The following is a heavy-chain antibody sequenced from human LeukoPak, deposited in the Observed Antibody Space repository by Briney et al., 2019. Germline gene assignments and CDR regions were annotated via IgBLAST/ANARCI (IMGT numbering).Heavy chain of an antibody. CDR1: GGSISSRPYC. D-gene: IGHD6-13*01. V-gene: IGHV4-39*01. CDR3: ARLVVSSWYHEVLLGRDY. J-gene: IGHJ4*02. CDR2: FYYSGST. Sequence: SETLSLTCTVSGGSISSRPYCWGWIRQPPGKGLEWLGSFYYSGSTYYKPSLKSRVTISVDTSKNQISLKLSSVTAADTAVYYCARLVVSSWYHEVLLGRDYWGQGTLVTVSS.